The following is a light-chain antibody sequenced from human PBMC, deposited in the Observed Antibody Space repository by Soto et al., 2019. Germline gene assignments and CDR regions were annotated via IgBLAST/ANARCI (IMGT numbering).Light chain of an antibody. V-gene: IGKV3-11*01. CDR2: GAS. J-gene: IGKJ2*01. CDR3: QHRGRWPRT. CDR1: QSVNDY. Sequence: EIVLTQSPATLSLSPGERATLSCRASQSVNDYLAWYQQKPGQAPRLLIYGASNRATGIPLRFSGSGSGTDFPLTSSSLEPEDFAVYYCQHRGRWPRTFGQGTKLEIK.